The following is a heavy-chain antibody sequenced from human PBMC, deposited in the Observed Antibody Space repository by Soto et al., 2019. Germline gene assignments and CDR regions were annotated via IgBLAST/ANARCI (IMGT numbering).Heavy chain of an antibody. CDR3: AREVQVHTPAFVY. Sequence: QVQLVQSGAEMKKHGSSVKVSCQSSGGTFNTYAMNWVRQAPGQGPEWMGDISPMFGAANYAPKFQGRVTITADESTGTSYMQLSILTSEDTAVYFCAREVQVHTPAFVYWGQGTLVTV. CDR2: ISPMFGAA. J-gene: IGHJ4*02. CDR1: GGTFNTYA. V-gene: IGHV1-69*19. D-gene: IGHD3-10*01.